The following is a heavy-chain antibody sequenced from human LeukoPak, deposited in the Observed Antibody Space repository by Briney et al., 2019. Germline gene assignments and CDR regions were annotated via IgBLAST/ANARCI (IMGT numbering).Heavy chain of an antibody. J-gene: IGHJ4*02. Sequence: GGSLRLSCAASGSTFSSYAMSWVRQAPGKGLEWVSAISGSGGSTYYADSVKGRFTISRDNSKNTLYLQMNSLRAEDTAVYYCAKDYRGVVVIFGFDYWGQGTLVTVSS. CDR2: ISGSGGST. V-gene: IGHV3-23*01. CDR1: GSTFSSYA. D-gene: IGHD3-22*01. CDR3: AKDYRGVVVIFGFDY.